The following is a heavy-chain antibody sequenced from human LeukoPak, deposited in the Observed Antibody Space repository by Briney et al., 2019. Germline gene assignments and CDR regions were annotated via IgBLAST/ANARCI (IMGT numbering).Heavy chain of an antibody. J-gene: IGHJ4*02. CDR1: EFTFSSYE. V-gene: IGHV3-48*03. D-gene: IGHD3-10*01. CDR2: ITRSGNTI. CDR3: AKGKNTGSYLSHVDY. Sequence: PGGSLRLSCAASEFTFSSYEMNWVRQAPGKGLEWVSYITRSGNTIYYADSVKGRFTISRDNSKNSLYLQMNSLRTEDTALYYCAKGKNTGSYLSHVDYWGQGTLVTVSS.